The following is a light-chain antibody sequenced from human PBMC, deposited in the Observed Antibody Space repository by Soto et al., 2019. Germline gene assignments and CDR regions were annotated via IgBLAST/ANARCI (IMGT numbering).Light chain of an antibody. CDR2: DVS. CDR3: SSYSTTITHVI. V-gene: IGLV2-14*01. CDR1: STDVGANSY. J-gene: IGLJ2*01. Sequence: QSVLTQPASVSGSPGQSISISCTGTSTDVGANSYVSWYQHHPGKAPKLIIHDVSDRPSGVSDRFSASRSGDSASLTISGLQAEDEATYYCSSYSTTITHVIFGGGTKVTVL.